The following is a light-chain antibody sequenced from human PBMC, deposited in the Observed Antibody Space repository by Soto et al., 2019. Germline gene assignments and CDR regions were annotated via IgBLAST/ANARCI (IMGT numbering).Light chain of an antibody. CDR2: RDS. CDR3: QVWDSSSAVV. CDR1: DIRTKN. J-gene: IGLJ2*01. Sequence: SYELTQPPSVSVALGQTARITCGGNDIRTKNVHWYQQKPGQAPVLVIHRDSNRPSGIHERISGSNSGNTATLTISRAQVGDEADYYCQVWDSSSAVVFGAWTKVTVL. V-gene: IGLV3-9*01.